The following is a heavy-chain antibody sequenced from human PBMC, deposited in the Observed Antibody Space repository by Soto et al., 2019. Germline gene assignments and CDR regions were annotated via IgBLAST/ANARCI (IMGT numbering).Heavy chain of an antibody. V-gene: IGHV4-34*01. CDR2: INHSGST. CDR1: CGPFTFYY. Sequence: YATLSLTCAVSCGPFTFYYWSWIRQPPGKGLDWIGEINHSGSTNYNPSLKSRVTISVDTSRNQFSLKLSPVTAADTAVYYCARGREEGMITFGGVIVTRWFDPWGQG. D-gene: IGHD3-16*02. J-gene: IGHJ5*02. CDR3: ARGREEGMITFGGVIVTRWFDP.